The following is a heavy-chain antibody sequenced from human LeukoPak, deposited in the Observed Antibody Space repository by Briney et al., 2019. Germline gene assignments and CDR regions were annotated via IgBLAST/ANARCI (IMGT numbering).Heavy chain of an antibody. D-gene: IGHD5-18*01. V-gene: IGHV6-1*01. CDR3: ARDLDVDTAMVTNYYGMDV. CDR1: GDGVSSNSAA. J-gene: IGHJ6*02. Sequence: SQTLSLTCATSGDGVSSNSAASNWIRQSPSRGLEWLGRTYYRSKWYNDYAVSVKSRITINPDTSKNQLSLQPNSVTPEDTAVYYCARDLDVDTAMVTNYYGMDVWGQGTTVTVSS. CDR2: TYYRSKWYN.